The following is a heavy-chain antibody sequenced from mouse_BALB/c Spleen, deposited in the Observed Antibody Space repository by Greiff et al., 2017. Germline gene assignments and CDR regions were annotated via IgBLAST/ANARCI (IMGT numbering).Heavy chain of an antibody. V-gene: IGHV5-6*01. J-gene: IGHJ2*01. CDR1: GFTFSSYG. Sequence: EVKLVESGGDLVKPGGSLKLSCAASGFTFSSYGMSWVRQTPDKRLEWVATISSGGSYTYYPDSVKGRFTISRDNAKNTLYLQMSSLKSEDTAMYYCARPITTVGYFDYWGQGTTLTVSS. D-gene: IGHD1-1*01. CDR3: ARPITTVGYFDY. CDR2: ISSGGSYT.